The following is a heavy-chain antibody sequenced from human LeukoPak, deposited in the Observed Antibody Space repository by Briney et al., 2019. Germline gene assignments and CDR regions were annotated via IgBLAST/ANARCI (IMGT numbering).Heavy chain of an antibody. J-gene: IGHJ4*02. CDR2: INSDGSST. V-gene: IGHV3-74*01. CDR1: GFTFSSYW. Sequence: GGSLRLSCAASGFTFSSYWMHWVRQAPGKGLVWVSRINSDGSSTSYADSVKGRFTISRDNAKNTLYLQMNSLRAEDTAVYYCAREGSWFGEFFDWGQGTLVTVSS. CDR3: AREGSWFGEFFD. D-gene: IGHD3-10*01.